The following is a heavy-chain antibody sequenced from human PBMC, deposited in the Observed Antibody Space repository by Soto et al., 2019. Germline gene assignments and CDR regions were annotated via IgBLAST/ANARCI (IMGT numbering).Heavy chain of an antibody. Sequence: QVQLVQSGAEVKRPGASVKVSCKASGYTFTNDVIHWVRQAPGQRLEWMGWIGTGTTRTDYSQRFEGRVTFTRETSASTVYMELSSLRSEDTGVYYCAREGVGAATRPWGDAFDIWGQGTMVTVSS. CDR2: IGTGTTRT. V-gene: IGHV1-3*04. J-gene: IGHJ3*02. CDR1: GYTFTNDV. D-gene: IGHD6-6*01. CDR3: AREGVGAATRPWGDAFDI.